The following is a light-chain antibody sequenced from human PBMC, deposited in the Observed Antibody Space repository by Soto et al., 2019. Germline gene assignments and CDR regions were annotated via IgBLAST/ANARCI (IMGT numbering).Light chain of an antibody. CDR2: KAS. CDR3: QEYTSH. V-gene: IGKV1-5*03. J-gene: IGKJ4*01. CDR1: QIIDNW. Sequence: DTQMTQSPSALSASVGDRVTITCRASQIIDNWLAWYQQKAGKAPKLLIYKASNLQSGVTSRFSCSGYETEFTLTISNLQPEDSATYYCQEYTSHFGGGTKVEIK.